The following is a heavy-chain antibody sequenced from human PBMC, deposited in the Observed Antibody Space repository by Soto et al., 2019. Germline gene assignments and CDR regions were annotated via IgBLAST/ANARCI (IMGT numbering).Heavy chain of an antibody. CDR1: GFTFNNAW. J-gene: IGHJ4*02. V-gene: IGHV3-15*01. CDR3: TTGTAVAKYYFDF. D-gene: IGHD5-18*01. CDR2: IKSRADGETT. Sequence: EVQLVESGGGVVEPGESLRLSCAASGFTFNNAWMSWVRQAPGKGLEWVGRIKSRADGETTDYAVPVKGRFTISRDDSKNTLSLQMNSLKIEDTAVYYCTTGTAVAKYYFDFWGQGTLVTVSS.